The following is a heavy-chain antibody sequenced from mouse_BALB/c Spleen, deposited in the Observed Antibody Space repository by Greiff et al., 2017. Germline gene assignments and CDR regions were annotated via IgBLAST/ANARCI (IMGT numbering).Heavy chain of an antibody. CDR1: GYSFTGYN. D-gene: IGHD2-1*01. J-gene: IGHJ4*01. CDR2: IDPYYGGT. V-gene: IGHV1-39*01. Sequence: VQLKESGPELEKPGASVKISCKASGYSFTGYNMNWVKQSNGKSLEWIGNIDPYYGGTSYNQKFKGKATLTVDKSSSTAYMQLKSLTSEDSAVYYCACRGHGKGGYAMDYWGQGTSVTVSS. CDR3: ACRGHGKGGYAMDY.